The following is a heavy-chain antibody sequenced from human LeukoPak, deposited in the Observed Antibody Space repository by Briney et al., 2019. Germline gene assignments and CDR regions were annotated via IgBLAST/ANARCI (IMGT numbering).Heavy chain of an antibody. Sequence: ASVKVSCKASGYTFTGYYMHWVRQAPGQGLEWMGWINPNSGGTNYAQKFQGRVTMTRDTSISTAYMELSRLRSDDTAVYCCARARLGGYAGDYYYYYYMDVWGKGTTVTVSS. CDR3: ARARLGGYAGDYYYYYYMDV. CDR1: GYTFTGYY. D-gene: IGHD5-12*01. V-gene: IGHV1-2*02. CDR2: INPNSGGT. J-gene: IGHJ6*03.